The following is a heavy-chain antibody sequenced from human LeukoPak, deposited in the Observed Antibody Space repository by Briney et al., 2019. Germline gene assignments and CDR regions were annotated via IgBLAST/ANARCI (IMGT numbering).Heavy chain of an antibody. CDR3: AKGLGELSFIIDY. CDR2: ISGSGGST. CDR1: GFTFSSFA. Sequence: GGSLRLSCAASGFTFSSFAMTWVRQAPGKGLEWVSAISGSGGSTYYADSVKGRFTISGDNSKNTLYLQMDSLRAADTAVYYCAKGLGELSFIIDYWGQGTLVTVSS. V-gene: IGHV3-23*01. D-gene: IGHD3-16*02. J-gene: IGHJ4*02.